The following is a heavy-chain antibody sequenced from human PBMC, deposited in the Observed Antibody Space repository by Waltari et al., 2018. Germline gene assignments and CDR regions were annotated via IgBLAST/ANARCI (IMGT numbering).Heavy chain of an antibody. D-gene: IGHD5-12*01. CDR2: INCNNGDR. V-gene: IGHV1-2*02. CDR1: GFTFTSYH. J-gene: IGHJ4*01. Sequence: QVQLMQSGAEVKKPGASVKVSCQTSGFTFTSYHMHLVRQAPGQGLEWMGWINCNNGDRCHAQKCRGRVTLTRETSLSTIYMEMNRLTSDDTAVYYCAREDIVATKVFDDWGHGTLVTVSS. CDR3: AREDIVATKVFDD.